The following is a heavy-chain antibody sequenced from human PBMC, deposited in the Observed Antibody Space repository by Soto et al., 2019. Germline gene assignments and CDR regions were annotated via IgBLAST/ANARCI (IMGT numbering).Heavy chain of an antibody. V-gene: IGHV3-73*01. Sequence: GGSLRLSCAASGFTFSGSAMHWVRQASGKGLEWVGRIRSKANSYATAYAASVKGRFTISRDDSKNTAYLQMNSLKTEDTAVYYCTRPQKYYYDSSGLYWDWFDPWGQGTLVTVSS. CDR3: TRPQKYYYDSSGLYWDWFDP. CDR1: GFTFSGSA. J-gene: IGHJ5*02. CDR2: IRSKANSYAT. D-gene: IGHD3-22*01.